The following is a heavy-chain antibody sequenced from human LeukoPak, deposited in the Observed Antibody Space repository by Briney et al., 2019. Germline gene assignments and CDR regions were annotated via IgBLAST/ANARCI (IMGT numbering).Heavy chain of an antibody. J-gene: IGHJ5*02. Sequence: SETLCPTCTVSGYSIRSGYQWGWIRQPPGKGLEGIGYIYYSGSTNYNPSLKSRFTMSVDTSKNQFSLKLSSVAAADTAVYYCARSGGITMVRGVKNWFDPWGQGTLVTVSS. CDR2: IYYSGST. D-gene: IGHD3-10*01. V-gene: IGHV4-61*05. CDR1: GYSIRSGYQ. CDR3: ARSGGITMVRGVKNWFDP.